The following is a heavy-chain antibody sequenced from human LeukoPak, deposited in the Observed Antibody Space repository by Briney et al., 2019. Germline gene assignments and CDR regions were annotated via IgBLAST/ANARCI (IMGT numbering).Heavy chain of an antibody. CDR1: GFTFSDYY. J-gene: IGHJ2*01. CDR3: ATTTITVTTVYWYFDL. Sequence: GGSLRLSCAASGFTFSDYYMSWIRQAPGKGLEWVSYISSSGSTIYYADSVKGRFTISRDNAKNSLYLQMNSLRAEDTAVYYCATTTITVTTVYWYFDLWGRGTLVTVSS. CDR2: ISSSGSTI. D-gene: IGHD4-17*01. V-gene: IGHV3-11*01.